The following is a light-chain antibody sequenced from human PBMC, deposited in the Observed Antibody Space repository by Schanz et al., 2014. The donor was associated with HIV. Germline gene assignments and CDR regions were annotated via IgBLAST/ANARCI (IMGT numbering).Light chain of an antibody. CDR2: EGS. Sequence: QSALTQPASLSGSPGQSITISCTEINSDVGGYNFVSWYQQHPGKAPKLIIYEGSKRPLGVSNRFSGSKSGNTASLTISGLQAEDEADYYCASYTTSRTFVFGTGTKLTVL. CDR3: ASYTTSRTFV. J-gene: IGLJ1*01. V-gene: IGLV2-14*01. CDR1: NSDVGGYNF.